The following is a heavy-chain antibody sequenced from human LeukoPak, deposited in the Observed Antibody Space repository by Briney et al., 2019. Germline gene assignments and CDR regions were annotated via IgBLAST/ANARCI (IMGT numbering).Heavy chain of an antibody. J-gene: IGHJ4*02. CDR1: GGSISSYY. V-gene: IGHV4-59*04. CDR2: IYSSGST. D-gene: IGHD1-26*01. Sequence: SETLSLTCTVSGGSISSYYWSWIRQSPGKGLEWIGNIYSSGSTYYNASLQSRVTISIDTSKNQFSLRLNSVTAADTAMYYCAKSGGYGLVDYWGQGTRVTVSS. CDR3: AKSGGYGLVDY.